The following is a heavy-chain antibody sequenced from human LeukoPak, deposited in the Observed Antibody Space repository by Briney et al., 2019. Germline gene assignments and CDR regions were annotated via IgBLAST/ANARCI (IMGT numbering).Heavy chain of an antibody. Sequence: PGGSLRLSCAASGFTFSSYSMNWVRQAPGKGLEWVSYISSSSSTIYYADSVKGRFTISRDNTDNSLFLQMNSLRAEDTALYYCAKDISSMLILLDIWGQGTMVTVSS. J-gene: IGHJ3*02. D-gene: IGHD3-3*02. CDR2: ISSSSSTI. CDR3: AKDISSMLILLDI. V-gene: IGHV3-48*04. CDR1: GFTFSSYS.